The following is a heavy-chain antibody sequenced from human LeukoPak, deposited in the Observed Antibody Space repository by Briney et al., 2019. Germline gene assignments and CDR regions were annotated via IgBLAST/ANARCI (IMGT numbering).Heavy chain of an antibody. J-gene: IGHJ4*02. CDR3: AKDRGAAADDY. D-gene: IGHD6-13*01. CDR1: GFTFSNYG. CDR2: IRFDGSYK. Sequence: PGGSLRLSCAASGFTFSNYGMHWVRQAPGKGLEWVAFIRFDGSYKYHADSVKGRFTISRDNSKNTLYLQMNSLRAEDTAVYYCAKDRGAAADDYWGQGSLVTVSS. V-gene: IGHV3-30*02.